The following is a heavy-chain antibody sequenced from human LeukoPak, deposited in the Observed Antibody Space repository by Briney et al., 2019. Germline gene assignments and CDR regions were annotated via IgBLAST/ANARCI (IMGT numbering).Heavy chain of an antibody. J-gene: IGHJ4*02. D-gene: IGHD2-15*01. CDR2: ASAYNGNT. CDR1: GYTFTSYG. CDR3: ARNQSAATLLDY. V-gene: IGHV1-18*01. Sequence: ASVKVSCKASGYTFTSYGISWVRQAPGQGLEWMGWASAYNGNTNYAQKLRGRVTMTTDTSTSTAYMELRSLRSDDTAVYYCARNQSAATLLDYWGQGTLVTVSS.